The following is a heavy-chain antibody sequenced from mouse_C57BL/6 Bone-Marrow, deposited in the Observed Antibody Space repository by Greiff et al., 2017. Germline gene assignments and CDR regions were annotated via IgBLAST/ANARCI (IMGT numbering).Heavy chain of an antibody. Sequence: QVQLQQSGAELMKPGASVKLSCKATGYTFTGYWIEWVKQRPGHGLEWIGVILPGSGSTNYNEKFKGKATFTADTSSNTAYMQLSRLTTEDSAIYYCARSANYYGSSLVFDYWGQGTTLTVSS. CDR2: ILPGSGST. V-gene: IGHV1-9*01. J-gene: IGHJ2*01. CDR3: ARSANYYGSSLVFDY. D-gene: IGHD1-1*01. CDR1: GYTFTGYW.